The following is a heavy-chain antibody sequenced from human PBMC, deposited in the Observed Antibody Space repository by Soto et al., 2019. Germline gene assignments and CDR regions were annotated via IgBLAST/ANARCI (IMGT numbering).Heavy chain of an antibody. D-gene: IGHD5-12*01. Sequence: SGKVCFEDTAYTFTGYYMHWVRQAPVQGLEGMGWINPNSGGTNYAQKFQGRVTMTRDTSISTAYMELSRLRSDDTAVYYCARELGHEYSGYDSPYYYGMDVWGQGTTVTVYS. CDR2: INPNSGGT. CDR1: AYTFTGYY. CDR3: ARELGHEYSGYDSPYYYGMDV. V-gene: IGHV1-2*02. J-gene: IGHJ6*02.